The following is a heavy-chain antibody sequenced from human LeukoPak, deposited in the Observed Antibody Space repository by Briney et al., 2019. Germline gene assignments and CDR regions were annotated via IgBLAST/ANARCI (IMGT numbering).Heavy chain of an antibody. Sequence: GSLRLSCAASGFTFSSYAMSWVRQPPGKGLEWIGEIDQSGRTNYNPSLKSRVTASVDTSKNQYSLKPTSVTAADTAVYYCARNFHDPGALWGQGTLVTVSS. D-gene: IGHD7-27*01. J-gene: IGHJ1*01. CDR2: IDQSGRT. CDR3: ARNFHDPGAL. CDR1: GFTFSSYA. V-gene: IGHV4-34*01.